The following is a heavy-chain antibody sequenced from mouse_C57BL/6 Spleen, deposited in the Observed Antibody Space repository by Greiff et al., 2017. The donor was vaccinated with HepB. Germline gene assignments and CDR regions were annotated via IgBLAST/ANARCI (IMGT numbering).Heavy chain of an antibody. V-gene: IGHV1-52*01. CDR3: ARSITTVVATPLAY. Sequence: QLQQSGAELVRPGSSVKLSCKASGYTFTSYWMHWVKQRPIQGLEWIGNIDPSDSETHYNQKFKDKATLTVDKSSSTAYMQLSSLTSEDSAVYYCARSITTVVATPLAYGGQGTLVTVSA. D-gene: IGHD1-1*01. CDR1: GYTFTSYW. J-gene: IGHJ3*01. CDR2: IDPSDSET.